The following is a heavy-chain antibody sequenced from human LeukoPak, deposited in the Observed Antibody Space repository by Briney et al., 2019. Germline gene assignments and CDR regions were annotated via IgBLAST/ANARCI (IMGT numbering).Heavy chain of an antibody. CDR1: GFTFSSYA. Sequence: PGRSLRLSCAASGFTFSSYAMHWVRQAPGKGLEWVAVISYDGSNKYYADSVKGRFTISRDNSKNTLYLQMNSLRAEDTAVYYCARDVAGYGMDVWGQGTTVTVSS. J-gene: IGHJ6*02. D-gene: IGHD3-10*01. CDR2: ISYDGSNK. V-gene: IGHV3-30-3*01. CDR3: ARDVAGYGMDV.